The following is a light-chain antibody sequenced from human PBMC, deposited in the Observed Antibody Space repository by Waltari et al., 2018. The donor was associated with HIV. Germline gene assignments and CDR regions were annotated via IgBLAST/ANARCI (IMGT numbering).Light chain of an antibody. J-gene: IGLJ3*02. CDR2: GNN. CDR3: QSYDSTLSGSDWV. CDR1: RSNIGAGYD. Sequence: SVLTQPPSVSWAPGERVPISCTGSRSNIGAGYDVHWYQQLPGPAPKRLIYGNNHRASGVPDRFSCSKSDTSASLAITGLQSEDEADYYCQSYDSTLSGSDWVFGGGTKLTVL. V-gene: IGLV1-40*01.